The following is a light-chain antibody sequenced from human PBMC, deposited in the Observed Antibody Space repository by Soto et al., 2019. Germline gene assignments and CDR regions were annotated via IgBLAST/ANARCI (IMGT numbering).Light chain of an antibody. V-gene: IGLV2-8*01. CDR3: TSYAGSNILYV. CDR1: SSDVGGYDY. J-gene: IGLJ1*01. Sequence: HSVLTQPPSASGSPGQSVTISCTGTSSDVGGYDYVSWYQQHPGKAPKLMIYEVSKRPSGVPDRFSGSKSGNTASLTVSGLQAEDEADYYCTSYAGSNILYVFGTGTKVNVL. CDR2: EVS.